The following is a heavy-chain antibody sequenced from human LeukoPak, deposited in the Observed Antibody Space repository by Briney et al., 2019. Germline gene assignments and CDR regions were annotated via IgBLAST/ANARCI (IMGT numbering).Heavy chain of an antibody. Sequence: QTGGSLRLSCAASGFTFSSYAMSWVRQAPGKGLEWVSAISGSGGSTYYADSVKGRFTISRDNSKNTLYLQMNSLRAEDTAVYYCARAKSFRVYYDFWSGYNHFDYWGQGTLVTVSS. CDR1: GFTFSSYA. V-gene: IGHV3-23*01. D-gene: IGHD3-3*01. J-gene: IGHJ4*02. CDR2: ISGSGGST. CDR3: ARAKSFRVYYDFWSGYNHFDY.